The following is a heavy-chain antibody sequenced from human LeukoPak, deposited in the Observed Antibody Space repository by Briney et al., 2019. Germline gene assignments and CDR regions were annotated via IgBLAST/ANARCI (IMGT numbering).Heavy chain of an antibody. J-gene: IGHJ4*02. Sequence: GGSLRLSCAASGFTFDDYAMHWVRQAPGKGLEWVSGISWNSGSIGYADSVKGRFTISRDNAKNSLYLQMNSLRAEDTALYYCAKGAGYDFWSGYYTYWGQGTLVTVSS. CDR2: ISWNSGSI. CDR1: GFTFDDYA. V-gene: IGHV3-9*01. CDR3: AKGAGYDFWSGYYTY. D-gene: IGHD3-3*01.